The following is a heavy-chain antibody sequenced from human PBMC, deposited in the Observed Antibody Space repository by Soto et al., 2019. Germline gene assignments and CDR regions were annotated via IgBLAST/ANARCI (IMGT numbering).Heavy chain of an antibody. D-gene: IGHD3-22*01. J-gene: IGHJ6*02. CDR2: IYYSGSI. Sequence: SETLSLTCSVSGGSISGADNYWSWIRQAPGKGLEWIGYIYYSGSIFYNPSLESRVTISVDTSKNQFSLKLRSVTAADTAVYYCARDDCKGSRCSYYYGLDVWGQGTTVTVSS. V-gene: IGHV4-30-4*08. CDR3: ARDDCKGSRCSYYYGLDV. CDR1: GGSISGADNY.